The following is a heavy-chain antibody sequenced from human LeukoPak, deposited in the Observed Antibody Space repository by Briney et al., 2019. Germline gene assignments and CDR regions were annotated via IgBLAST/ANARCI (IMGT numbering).Heavy chain of an antibody. D-gene: IGHD6-6*01. V-gene: IGHV1-2*02. CDR3: ARDLPGSSSFPDY. J-gene: IGHJ4*02. Sequence: ASVKVSCKASGYTFTGYYMHWVRQAPGQGLEWMGWINPNSGGTNYAQKFQGRVTMTRDTSISTAYMELSRLRSDDTAVYYCARDLPGSSSFPDYWGQGTLVTVSS. CDR1: GYTFTGYY. CDR2: INPNSGGT.